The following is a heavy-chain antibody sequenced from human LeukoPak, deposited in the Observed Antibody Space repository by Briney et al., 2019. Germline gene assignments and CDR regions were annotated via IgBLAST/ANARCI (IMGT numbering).Heavy chain of an antibody. Sequence: GGSLRLSCAASGFTFSSYDVHWVRQATGRGLEWVSAMGTAGDTYYAGSVKGRFTISREDAKNSFYLQMNSLRAGDTAVYYCARAKGSGSYLDWGQGTLVTVSS. CDR3: ARAKGSGSYLD. V-gene: IGHV3-13*01. D-gene: IGHD3-10*01. CDR2: MGTAGDT. CDR1: GFTFSSYD. J-gene: IGHJ4*02.